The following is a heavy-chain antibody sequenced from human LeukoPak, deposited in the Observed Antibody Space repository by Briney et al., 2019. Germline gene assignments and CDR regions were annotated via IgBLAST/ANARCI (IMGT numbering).Heavy chain of an antibody. CDR1: GFTFSSYS. V-gene: IGHV3-48*01. J-gene: IGHJ4*02. CDR2: ISSGSSTI. CDR3: ARDRGAGYYFDY. D-gene: IGHD3-10*01. Sequence: GGSLRLSCAASGFTFSSYSMNWVRQAPGKGLEWVSYISSGSSTIYYADSVKGRFTISRDNAKNSLFLQMNSLRAEDTAVYYCARDRGAGYYFDYWGQGTLVTVSS.